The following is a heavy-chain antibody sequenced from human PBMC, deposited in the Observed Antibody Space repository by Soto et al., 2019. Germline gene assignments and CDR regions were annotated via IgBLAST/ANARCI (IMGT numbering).Heavy chain of an antibody. Sequence: QVQLVHSGAEVKKPGSSVKVSCKASGGTFSSYTISWVRQAPGQGLEWMGRIIPIPGIANYAQKCQGRVTITAEKSTSRAEMELSILVPEDPAEDYCAGGGSGSYPVDPWGQGTLVTVSS. CDR3: AGGGSGSYPVDP. D-gene: IGHD3-10*01. V-gene: IGHV1-69*02. CDR1: GGTFSSYT. CDR2: IIPIPGIA. J-gene: IGHJ5*02.